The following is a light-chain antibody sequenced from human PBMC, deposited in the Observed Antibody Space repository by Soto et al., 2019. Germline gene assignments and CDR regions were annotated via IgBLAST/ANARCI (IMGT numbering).Light chain of an antibody. CDR3: QSADSTGTKV. CDR1: ALPKQY. CDR2: KDS. Sequence: SYELTQPPSVSVSPGQTARITCSGDALPKQYAYWYQQKPGQAPVLVIYKDSERPSGFPERFSGSSSGTTVTLTISGVQAEDEADYYCQSADSTGTKVFGTGTKLTVL. V-gene: IGLV3-25*03. J-gene: IGLJ1*01.